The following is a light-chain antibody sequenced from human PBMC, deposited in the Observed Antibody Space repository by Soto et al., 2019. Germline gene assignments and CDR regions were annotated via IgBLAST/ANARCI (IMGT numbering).Light chain of an antibody. CDR2: GVT. J-gene: IGLJ1*01. Sequence: QSVLTQPASVSGSPGQSITISCTGTSSDVGGYNSVSWYQHHPGKAPKFIIYGVTNRPSGVSHRFSGSKSANTASLTISGLQAEDEADYYCTSYTSSSTHVFGTGTKVTVL. CDR3: TSYTSSSTHV. V-gene: IGLV2-14*01. CDR1: SSDVGGYNS.